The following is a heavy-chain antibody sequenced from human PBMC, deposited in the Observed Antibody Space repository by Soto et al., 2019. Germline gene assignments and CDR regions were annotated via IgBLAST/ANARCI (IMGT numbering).Heavy chain of an antibody. Sequence: GESLKSSCKGSGYSFTSYWIGWVRQMPGKGLEWMGIIYPGDSDTRYSPSFQGQVTISADKSISTAYLQWSSLKASDTAMYYCARRIGYCSGGSCFGHFDYWGHVPLDTVSS. D-gene: IGHD2-15*01. CDR3: ARRIGYCSGGSCFGHFDY. V-gene: IGHV5-51*01. CDR2: IYPGDSDT. CDR1: GYSFTSYW. J-gene: IGHJ4*01.